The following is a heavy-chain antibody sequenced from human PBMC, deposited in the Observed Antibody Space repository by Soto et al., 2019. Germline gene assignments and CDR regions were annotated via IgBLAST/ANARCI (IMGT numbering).Heavy chain of an antibody. CDR3: ARRNYYGSGSYWYYYGMDV. CDR1: GGSISSSSYY. J-gene: IGHJ6*02. CDR2: IYYSGST. V-gene: IGHV4-39*01. Sequence: SETLSLTCTVSGGSISSSSYYWGWIRQPPGKGLEWIGSIYYSGSTYYNPSLKSRVTISVDTSKNQFSLKLSSVTAADTAVYYCARRNYYGSGSYWYYYGMDVWGQGTTVA. D-gene: IGHD3-10*01.